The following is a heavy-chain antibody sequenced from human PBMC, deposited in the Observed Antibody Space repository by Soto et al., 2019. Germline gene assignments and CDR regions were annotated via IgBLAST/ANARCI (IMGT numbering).Heavy chain of an antibody. CDR1: GYSFTTYW. J-gene: IGHJ4*02. CDR3: ARRLSPLDPYYFDY. CDR2: IYPGDSDT. V-gene: IGHV5-51*01. Sequence: RGASLKISCKGSGYSFTTYWIAWVRQMPGKGLEWMGLIYPGDSDTRYSPSFQGQVTISADKSISTAYLQWSSLKASDTAMYYCARRLSPLDPYYFDYWGQGTLVTFSS.